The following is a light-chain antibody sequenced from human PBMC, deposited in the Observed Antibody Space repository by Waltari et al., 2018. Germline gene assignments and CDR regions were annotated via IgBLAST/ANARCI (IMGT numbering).Light chain of an antibody. CDR3: QQRSSWPPWT. J-gene: IGKJ1*01. CDR1: QSVSSY. Sequence: EIVSTQSPATLSLSPGERATLSCRARQSVSSYLAWYQQKPGQAPRLLIYDASNRATGIPARFSGSGSGTDFTLTISSLEPEDCAVYYCQQRSSWPPWTFGQGTKVEIK. V-gene: IGKV3-11*01. CDR2: DAS.